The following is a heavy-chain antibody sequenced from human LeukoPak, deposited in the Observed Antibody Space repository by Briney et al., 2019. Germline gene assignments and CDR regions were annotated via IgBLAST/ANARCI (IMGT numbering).Heavy chain of an antibody. J-gene: IGHJ4*02. CDR1: GFTFSTYG. CDR3: AKGHNYASSGYYYSDH. D-gene: IGHD3-22*01. CDR2: ISFDGSNT. V-gene: IGHV3-30*18. Sequence: GGSLRLSCAASGFTFSTYGMHWVRQAPGKGLEWVAVISFDGSNTYYADSVKGRFTMSRDNSKNTLYLQMNSLRAEDTAVYYCAKGHNYASSGYYYSDHWGQGTLVTVSS.